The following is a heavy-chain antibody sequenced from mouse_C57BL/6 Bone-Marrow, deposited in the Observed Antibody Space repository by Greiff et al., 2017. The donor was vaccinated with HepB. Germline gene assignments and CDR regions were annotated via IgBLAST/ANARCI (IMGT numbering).Heavy chain of an antibody. CDR2: INYDGSST. J-gene: IGHJ2*01. V-gene: IGHV5-16*01. CDR3: ARDPGGYFDY. CDR1: GFTFSDYY. Sequence: EVKLMESEGGLVQPGSSMKLSCTASGFTFSDYYMAWVRQVPEKGLEWVANINYDGSSTYYLDSLKSRFIISRDNAKNILYLQMSSLKSEDTATYYCARDPGGYFDYWGQGTTLTVSS.